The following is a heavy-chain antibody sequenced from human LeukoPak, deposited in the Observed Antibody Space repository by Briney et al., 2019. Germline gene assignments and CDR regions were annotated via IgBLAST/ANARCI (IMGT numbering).Heavy chain of an antibody. CDR1: GGSISSGGYS. J-gene: IGHJ4*02. D-gene: IGHD6-13*01. CDR3: ARGGGYRSSWYGGGFDY. Sequence: SETLSLTCAVAGGSISSGGYSWSCIRQPPGKGLECIGYIYHSGSTYYNPSLKSRVTISVDRSKNRFSLKLSSVTAADTAVYYCARGGGYRSSWYGGGFDYWGQGTLVTVSS. CDR2: IYHSGST. V-gene: IGHV4-30-2*01.